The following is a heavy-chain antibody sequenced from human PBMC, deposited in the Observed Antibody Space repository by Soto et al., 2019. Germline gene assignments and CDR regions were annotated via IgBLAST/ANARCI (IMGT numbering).Heavy chain of an antibody. CDR3: ARQIYDSDTGPNFQYYFDS. J-gene: IGHJ4*02. V-gene: IGHV5-10-1*01. CDR1: RCSFAGYW. Sequence: GESLKISCKGSRCSFAGYWITWVRQKPGKGLEWMGRIDPSDSQTYYSPSFRGHVTISATKSITTVFLQWSSLRASDTAMYYCARQIYDSDTGPNFQYYFDSWGQGTPVTVSS. D-gene: IGHD3-22*01. CDR2: IDPSDSQT.